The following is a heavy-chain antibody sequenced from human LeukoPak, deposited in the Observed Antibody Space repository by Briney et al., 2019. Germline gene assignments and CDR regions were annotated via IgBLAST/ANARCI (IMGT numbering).Heavy chain of an antibody. V-gene: IGHV4-59*01. Sequence: SETLSLTCTVSGGSISNYYWSWIRQPPGKGLEWIGYIYYSGSTNYNPSLKSRVTISVDTSKNQFSLKLSSVTAADTAVYYCARGKAYCGGDCYSSYYYYYMDVWGKGTTVTVSS. D-gene: IGHD2-21*02. J-gene: IGHJ6*03. CDR2: IYYSGST. CDR1: GGSISNYY. CDR3: ARGKAYCGGDCYSSYYYYYMDV.